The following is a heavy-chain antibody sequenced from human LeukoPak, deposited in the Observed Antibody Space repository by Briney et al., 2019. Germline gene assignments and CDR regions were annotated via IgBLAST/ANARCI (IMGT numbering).Heavy chain of an antibody. Sequence: GGSLRLSCAASGFTFDDYAMHWVRQAPGKGLEWVSRINWNSGSIGYADSVKGRFIISRDNAKNSLYLQMNSLRAEDTAFYYCVKDTYGSGSYSSPFHSWGQGTLVTVSS. D-gene: IGHD3-10*01. CDR2: INWNSGSI. CDR3: VKDTYGSGSYSSPFHS. V-gene: IGHV3-9*01. J-gene: IGHJ4*02. CDR1: GFTFDDYA.